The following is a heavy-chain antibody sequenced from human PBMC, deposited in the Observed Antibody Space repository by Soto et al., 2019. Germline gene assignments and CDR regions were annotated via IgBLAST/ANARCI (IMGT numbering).Heavy chain of an antibody. CDR1: GYTFTSYD. J-gene: IGHJ6*02. D-gene: IGHD6-6*01. V-gene: IGHV1-8*01. Sequence: QVQLVQSGAEVKKPGASVTVSCKASGYTFTSYDINWVRQATGQGLEWMGWMNPNSGNTGYAQKFQGRVTMTRNTSISTDYMELSSLRSEDTAVYYCARGPPVSSSSGYYYYYGMDVWGQGTTVTVSS. CDR3: ARGPPVSSSSGYYYYYGMDV. CDR2: MNPNSGNT.